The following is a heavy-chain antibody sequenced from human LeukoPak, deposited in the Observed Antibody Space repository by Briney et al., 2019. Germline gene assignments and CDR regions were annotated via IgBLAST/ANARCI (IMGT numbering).Heavy chain of an antibody. D-gene: IGHD5-18*01. V-gene: IGHV1-8*01. Sequence: ASVKVSCKASGYTFTSYDINWVRQATGQGLEWMGWMNPNSGNTGYAQKFQGRVTMTRDTSTSTVYMELSGLRSEDTAVYYCARGEIQLWSFDYWGQGTLVTVSS. CDR3: ARGEIQLWSFDY. CDR1: GYTFTSYD. CDR2: MNPNSGNT. J-gene: IGHJ4*02.